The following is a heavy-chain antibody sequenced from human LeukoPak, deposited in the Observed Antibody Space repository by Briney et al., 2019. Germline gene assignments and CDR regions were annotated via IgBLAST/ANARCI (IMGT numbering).Heavy chain of an antibody. Sequence: PSETLSLTCTVSGGSISSYYWSWLRQPPGKGLEWIGYIYYSGSTNYNPSLKSRVTISVDTSKNQFSLKLSSVTAADTAVYYCARGFHDYSSAGVDYWGQGTLVTVSS. CDR1: GGSISSYY. CDR3: ARGFHDYSSAGVDY. D-gene: IGHD4-11*01. CDR2: IYYSGST. V-gene: IGHV4-59*01. J-gene: IGHJ4*02.